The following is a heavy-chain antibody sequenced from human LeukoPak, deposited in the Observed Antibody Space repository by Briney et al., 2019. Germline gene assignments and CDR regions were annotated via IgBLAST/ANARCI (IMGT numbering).Heavy chain of an antibody. Sequence: GGSLRLSCAASGFTFGSYSMIWVRQAPGKGLEWVSSISSSSSYIYYADSVKGRFTISRDNAKNSLYLQMNSLRAEDTAFYYCAKAGGGYCTNGVCLAPWNWGQGTLVTVSS. CDR2: ISSSSSYI. V-gene: IGHV3-21*01. J-gene: IGHJ4*02. CDR1: GFTFGSYS. CDR3: AKAGGGYCTNGVCLAPWN. D-gene: IGHD2-8*01.